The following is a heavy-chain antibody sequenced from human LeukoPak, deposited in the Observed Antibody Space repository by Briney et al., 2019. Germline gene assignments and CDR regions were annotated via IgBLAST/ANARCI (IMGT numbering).Heavy chain of an antibody. Sequence: GGSLRLSCAASGFTFSIYGIHWVRQAPGKGLEWVAVMWNDGSNKYYADSVKGRFTISRDNSKNTMYLQMNSLRAEDTAIYYCAKDRTVGASYWYFDLWGRGTLVTVSS. V-gene: IGHV3-33*06. CDR1: GFTFSIYG. J-gene: IGHJ2*01. CDR3: AKDRTVGASYWYFDL. CDR2: MWNDGSNK. D-gene: IGHD1-26*01.